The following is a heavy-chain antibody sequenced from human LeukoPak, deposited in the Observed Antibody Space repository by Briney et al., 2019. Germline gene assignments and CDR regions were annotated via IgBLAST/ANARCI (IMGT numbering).Heavy chain of an antibody. J-gene: IGHJ4*02. V-gene: IGHV3-23*01. D-gene: IGHD2-8*01. CDR3: ARGVYGHGGSFDY. Sequence: GGSLRLSCSASGFTFSSYSMSWVRQAPGKGLVWVSTISGSGDDTFYAESVKGRFTNTRDNSKNTLYQQMDSLRAEDTAVYYGARGVYGHGGSFDYWGQETLVTVSS. CDR1: GFTFSSYS. CDR2: ISGSGDDT.